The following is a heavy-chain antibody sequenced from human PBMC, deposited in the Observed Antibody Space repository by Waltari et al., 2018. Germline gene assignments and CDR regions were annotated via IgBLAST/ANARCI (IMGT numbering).Heavy chain of an antibody. J-gene: IGHJ6*03. Sequence: QVQLVQSGAEVKKPGASVKVSCKASGYTFTSYDINWVRQATGQGLEWMGWRNPNSGNTGYAQKFQGRVTITRNTSISTAYMELSSLRSEDTAVYYCARGPGYYYYYYMDVWGKGTTVTVSS. CDR3: ARGPGYYYYYYMDV. CDR2: RNPNSGNT. CDR1: GYTFTSYD. V-gene: IGHV1-8*03.